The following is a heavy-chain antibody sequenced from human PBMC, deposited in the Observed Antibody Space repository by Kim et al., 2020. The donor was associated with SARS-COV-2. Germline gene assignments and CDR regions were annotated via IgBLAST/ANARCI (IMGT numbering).Heavy chain of an antibody. V-gene: IGHV3-74*01. J-gene: IGHJ4*02. CDR3: ARVIYGRFDY. D-gene: IGHD4-17*01. Sequence: STSYADSVKGRFTISRDNAKNTLYLQMNSLRAEDTAVYYCARVIYGRFDYWGQGTLVTVSS. CDR2: ST.